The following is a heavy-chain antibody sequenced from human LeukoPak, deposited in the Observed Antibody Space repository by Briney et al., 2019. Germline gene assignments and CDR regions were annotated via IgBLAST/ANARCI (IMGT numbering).Heavy chain of an antibody. Sequence: SETLSLTCAVYGGSFSGYYWSWIRQPPGKGLEWIGEINHSGSTNYNPSLKSRVTISVDTSKNQFSLKLSSVTAADQAVYYCARKTGDSFDIWGQGTMVTVSS. CDR1: GGSFSGYY. CDR3: ARKTGDSFDI. J-gene: IGHJ3*02. CDR2: INHSGST. V-gene: IGHV4-34*01.